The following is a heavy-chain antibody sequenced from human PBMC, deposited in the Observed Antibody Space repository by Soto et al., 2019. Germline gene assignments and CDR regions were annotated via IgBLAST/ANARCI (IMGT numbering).Heavy chain of an antibody. Sequence: SETLSLTCTVSGGSINTFYWSWVRQPAGKGLEWIGRIFSSGSTSFNPSLESRVATSVDTSKNHFSLNLSSVTAADMAVYYCAREGSYSAYNFAHGIQLWSFDFWGQGALVTVSS. CDR1: GGSINTFY. CDR3: AREGSYSAYNFAHGIQLWSFDF. J-gene: IGHJ4*02. CDR2: IFSSGST. D-gene: IGHD5-12*01. V-gene: IGHV4-4*07.